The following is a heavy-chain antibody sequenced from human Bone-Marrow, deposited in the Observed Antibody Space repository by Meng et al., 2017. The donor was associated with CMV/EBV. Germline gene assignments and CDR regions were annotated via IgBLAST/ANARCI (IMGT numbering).Heavy chain of an antibody. CDR3: ERTRSITMVRGHAFDI. CDR1: GGTFSSYT. Sequence: SVKVSCKASGGTFSSYTISWVRQAPGQGLEWMGRMIPILGIANYAKKFKGRVTITADKSTSTAYMELSSLRYEDTAVYYCERTRSITMVRGHAFDIWGQGTMVTVSS. V-gene: IGHV1-69*02. J-gene: IGHJ3*02. CDR2: MIPILGIA. D-gene: IGHD3-10*01.